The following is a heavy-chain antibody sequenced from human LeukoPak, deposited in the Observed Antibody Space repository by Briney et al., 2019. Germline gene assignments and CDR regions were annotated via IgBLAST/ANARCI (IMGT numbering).Heavy chain of an antibody. J-gene: IGHJ4*02. V-gene: IGHV3-23*01. CDR1: GFTFSSYA. CDR3: AKEPTYGSGSYYGY. D-gene: IGHD3-10*01. CDR2: ISGSGGST. Sequence: GGSLRLSCAASGFTFSSYAMSWVRQAPGKGLEWVSAISGSGGSTYYADSVRGRFTISRDNSKNALYLQMNSLRAEDTAVYYCAKEPTYGSGSYYGYWGQGTLVTVSS.